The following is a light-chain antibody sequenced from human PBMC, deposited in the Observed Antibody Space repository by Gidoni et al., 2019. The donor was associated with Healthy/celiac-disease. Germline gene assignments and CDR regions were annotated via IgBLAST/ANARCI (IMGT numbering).Light chain of an antibody. V-gene: IGKV1-39*01. CDR2: AAS. CDR3: QQSYSTPLT. J-gene: IGKJ4*01. Sequence: DIQMTQSPSSLSASVGDRVTITYRASQSISSYLNWYQQKPGIAPKLLIYAASSLQSGVPSRFSGSGSGTDFTLTISSLQPEDFATYYCQQSYSTPLTFGGGTKVEIK. CDR1: QSISSY.